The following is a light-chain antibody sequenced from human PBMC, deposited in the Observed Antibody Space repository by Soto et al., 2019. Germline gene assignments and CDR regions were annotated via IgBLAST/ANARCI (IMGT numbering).Light chain of an antibody. CDR3: QQRSNWPPIT. CDR1: QSISSY. J-gene: IGKJ5*01. Sequence: EIVLTQSPGTLSLSPGERATLSCRARQSISSYLAWYQQKPGQAPRLLIYDASNRATGIPARFSGSGSGADFTLTISSLEPGDFAVYYCQQRSNWPPITFGQGTHWRL. V-gene: IGKV3-11*01. CDR2: DAS.